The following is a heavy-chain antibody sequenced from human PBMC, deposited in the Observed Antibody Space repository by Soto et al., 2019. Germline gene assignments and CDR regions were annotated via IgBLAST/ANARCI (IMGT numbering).Heavy chain of an antibody. CDR1: GYTFTSYG. V-gene: IGHV1-18*04. Sequence: ASVKVSCKASGYTFTSYGISWVRQAPGQGLEWMGWISAYNGNTNYAQKLQGRVTMTTDTSTSTAYMELRSLRSDDTAVYYCAREGRYSSSWYWFDPWGQGTLGTVPQ. J-gene: IGHJ5*02. CDR2: ISAYNGNT. CDR3: AREGRYSSSWYWFDP. D-gene: IGHD6-13*01.